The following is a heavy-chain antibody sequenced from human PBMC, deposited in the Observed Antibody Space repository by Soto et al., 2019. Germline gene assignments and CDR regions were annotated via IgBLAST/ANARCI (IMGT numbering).Heavy chain of an antibody. CDR1: GASISGFY. CDR3: VRDGTKTLRDWFDP. Sequence: SETLSLTCTVSGASISGFYWGWIRKSAGKGLEWIGRIYATGTTDYNPSLKSRVMMSVDTSKKQFSLKLRSVTAADTAVYYCVRDGTKTLRDWFDPWGQGISVTVSS. D-gene: IGHD1-1*01. V-gene: IGHV4-4*07. CDR2: IYATGTT. J-gene: IGHJ5*02.